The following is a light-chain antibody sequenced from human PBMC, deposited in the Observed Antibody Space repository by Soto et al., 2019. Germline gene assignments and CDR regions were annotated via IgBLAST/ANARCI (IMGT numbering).Light chain of an antibody. V-gene: IGLV2-23*01. CDR3: CSFAGDNVPSL. CDR1: NSDIASYNR. CDR2: EGT. J-gene: IGLJ1*01. Sequence: QSALTQPASVSGSPGQSITISCTGTNSDIASYNRVSWYQQYPGEAPKLLTYEGTKRPSGVSLRFSASKYGNTASLTISALQPEDEADYFCCSFAGDNVPSLFGTGTKVTVL.